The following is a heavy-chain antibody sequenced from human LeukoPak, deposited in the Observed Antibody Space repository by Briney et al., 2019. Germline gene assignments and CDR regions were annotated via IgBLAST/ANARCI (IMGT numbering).Heavy chain of an antibody. D-gene: IGHD1/OR15-1a*01. CDR2: ISYDGSNK. J-gene: IGHJ4*02. V-gene: IGHV3-30*18. Sequence: PGGSLRLSCAVSGFIFGTYGMHWVRQAPGKGLEWVAVISYDGSNKYYADSVKGRFTISRDNSKNTLYLQMNSLRVDDTAVYYCAKGTLTPHNWGQGTLVTVSS. CDR1: GFIFGTYG. CDR3: AKGTLTPHN.